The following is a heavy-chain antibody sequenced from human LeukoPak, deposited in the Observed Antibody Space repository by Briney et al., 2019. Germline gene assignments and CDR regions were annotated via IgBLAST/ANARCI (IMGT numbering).Heavy chain of an antibody. CDR2: IKQDGSEK. D-gene: IGHD3-3*01. CDR3: AREGSDFWSGYYVDY. V-gene: IGHV3-7*01. Sequence: GGSLRLSCAASGFTFSSYWMSWVRQAPGKGLEWVANIKQDGSEKYYVDSVKGRFTISRDNAKNSLYLQMNSLRAEDTAVYYCAREGSDFWSGYYVDYWGQGTLVTVSS. J-gene: IGHJ4*02. CDR1: GFTFSSYW.